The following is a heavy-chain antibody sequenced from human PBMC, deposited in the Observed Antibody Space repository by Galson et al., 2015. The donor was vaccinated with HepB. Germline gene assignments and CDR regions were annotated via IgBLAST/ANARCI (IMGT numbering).Heavy chain of an antibody. J-gene: IGHJ6*02. V-gene: IGHV1-18*01. Sequence: SVKVSCKASGYSFSNYGLSWIRQAPGPGLEWMGWFSGYDGSTNYAQRFQGRVTMTADASTGTAYLELRNLRSDDTAEYYCARDSRLELRLNNYFSYGMDVWGQGSAVIVSS. CDR1: GYSFSNYG. D-gene: IGHD1-1*01. CDR2: FSGYDGST. CDR3: ARDSRLELRLNNYFSYGMDV.